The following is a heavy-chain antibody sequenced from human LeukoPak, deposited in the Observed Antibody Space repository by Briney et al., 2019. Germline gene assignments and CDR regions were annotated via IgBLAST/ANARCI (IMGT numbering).Heavy chain of an antibody. V-gene: IGHV1-18*01. CDR1: GYTFSSHG. D-gene: IGHD1-26*01. CDR2: ISAYNGHT. Sequence: ASVKVSCKASGYTFSSHGITWVRQPPGQGLEWMGWISAYNGHTNYAQKLQGRVTMTTDTSTSTAYMELRSLGSDDTAVYYCARGGRWELPRPYAFDIWGQGTMVTVSS. CDR3: ARGGRWELPRPYAFDI. J-gene: IGHJ3*02.